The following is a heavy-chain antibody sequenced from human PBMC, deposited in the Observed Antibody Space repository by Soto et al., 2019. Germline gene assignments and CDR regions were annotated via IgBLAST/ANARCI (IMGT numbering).Heavy chain of an antibody. J-gene: IGHJ3*01. Sequence: EVQLVESGGGLVQPGGSRRVSCAASGFSFSNYAMNWVRQAPGKGLEWVSYISIGSGSIFYADSVKGRFTISRDDAKNSLYMQMNTLRDEETAVYYCVRDDRWAFDFWGQGTRVTVSS. V-gene: IGHV3-48*02. CDR2: ISIGSGSI. CDR1: GFSFSNYA. CDR3: VRDDRWAFDF. D-gene: IGHD3-22*01.